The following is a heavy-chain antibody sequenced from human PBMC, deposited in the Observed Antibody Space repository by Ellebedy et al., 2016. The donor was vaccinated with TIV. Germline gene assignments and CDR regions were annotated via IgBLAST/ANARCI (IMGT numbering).Heavy chain of an antibody. J-gene: IGHJ4*02. CDR3: ARDPLERDDYGDWEYYFDY. V-gene: IGHV1-3*01. Sequence: ASVKVSCKASGYTFTSYVMHWVRQAPGQRLEWMGWINAGNGNTKYSQKFQGRITITRDTSASTAYMELSSLRPEDTAVYYCARDPLERDDYGDWEYYFDYWGQGTLVTVSS. CDR2: INAGNGNT. D-gene: IGHD4-17*01. CDR1: GYTFTSYV.